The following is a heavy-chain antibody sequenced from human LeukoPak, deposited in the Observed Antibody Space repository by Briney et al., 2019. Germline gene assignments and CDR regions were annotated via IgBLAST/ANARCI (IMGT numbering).Heavy chain of an antibody. Sequence: SETLSLTCAVYGGSFSGYYWSWIRQPPGKGLEWIGEINHSGSTNYNPSLKSRVTISVDTSKNQFSLKLSSVTAADTAVYYCARATIAAAGPNWFDPWGQGTLVTVSS. CDR2: INHSGST. J-gene: IGHJ5*02. CDR3: ARATIAAAGPNWFDP. V-gene: IGHV4-34*01. CDR1: GGSFSGYY. D-gene: IGHD6-13*01.